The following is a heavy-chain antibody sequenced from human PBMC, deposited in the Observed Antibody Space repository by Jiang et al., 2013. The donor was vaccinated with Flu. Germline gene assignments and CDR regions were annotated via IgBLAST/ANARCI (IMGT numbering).Heavy chain of an antibody. Sequence: YYVDSVRGRFTISRDNANNSLYPQMNSLRAEDTAVYYCAREIGGGDCYWGQGTLVTVSS. J-gene: IGHJ4*02. CDR3: AREIGGGDCY. V-gene: IGHV3-7*01. D-gene: IGHD2-21*02.